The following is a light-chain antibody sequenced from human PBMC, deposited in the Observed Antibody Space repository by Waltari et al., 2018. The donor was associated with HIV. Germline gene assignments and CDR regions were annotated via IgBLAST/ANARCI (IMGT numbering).Light chain of an antibody. J-gene: IGLJ1*01. CDR2: QDN. Sequence: SFELTQSPSVSVSPGQSATITCSGAKLGDRYASWYQQKPGQSPLLVIYQDNKRPSGIPDRFSGSNSGNTATLTISGTQPMDEADYFCQTWDSNTVVFGTGTKVTVL. CDR1: KLGDRY. V-gene: IGLV3-1*01. CDR3: QTWDSNTVV.